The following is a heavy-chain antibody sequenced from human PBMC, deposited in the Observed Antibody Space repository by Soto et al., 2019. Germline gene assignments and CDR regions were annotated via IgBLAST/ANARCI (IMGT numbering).Heavy chain of an antibody. CDR1: GGSFSGYY. D-gene: IGHD2-2*01. V-gene: IGHV4-34*01. CDR2: INHSGST. CDR3: ARAPIVVVTAAMRIAVAAPTTTFDS. J-gene: IGHJ5*01. Sequence: SETVSLTCAVYGGSFSGYYWSWIRQPPGKGLEWIGEINHSGSTNYNPSLKSRVTISVDTSKNQFSLKLSSVTAADTAVYYCARAPIVVVTAAMRIAVAAPTTTFDSWGQGTLVTVSS.